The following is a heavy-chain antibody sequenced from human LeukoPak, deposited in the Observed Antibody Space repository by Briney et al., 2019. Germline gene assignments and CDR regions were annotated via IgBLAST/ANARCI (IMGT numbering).Heavy chain of an antibody. CDR2: IKHDGSEK. Sequence: GGSLRLSCVASGFTFSSYWMSWVRQAPGKGLEWVANIKHDGSEKYYVDSVKGRFTISRDNAKNPLYLQMNSLRAEDTAVYYCARGIRPRFLEWPRHWYFDLWGRGTLVTVSS. V-gene: IGHV3-7*03. CDR3: ARGIRPRFLEWPRHWYFDL. D-gene: IGHD3-3*01. J-gene: IGHJ2*01. CDR1: GFTFSSYW.